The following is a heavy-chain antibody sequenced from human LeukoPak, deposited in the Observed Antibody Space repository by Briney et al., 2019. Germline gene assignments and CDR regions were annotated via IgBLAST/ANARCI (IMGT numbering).Heavy chain of an antibody. Sequence: GGSLRLSCAASGFTFSSYAMSWVRQAPGKGLEWISSISGSGGRTYYADSVKGRFTISRDNSKNTLYPQMNSLRAEDTALYYCAKDLIKVGPTRLRNYYYYMDVWGKGTTVTVSS. CDR3: AKDLIKVGPTRLRNYYYYMDV. D-gene: IGHD1-26*01. CDR2: ISGSGGRT. V-gene: IGHV3-23*01. J-gene: IGHJ6*03. CDR1: GFTFSSYA.